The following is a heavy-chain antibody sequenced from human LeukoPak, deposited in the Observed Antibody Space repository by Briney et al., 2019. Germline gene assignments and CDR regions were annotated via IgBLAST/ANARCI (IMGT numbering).Heavy chain of an antibody. CDR3: TRETINSGSYSAALDY. J-gene: IGHJ4*02. V-gene: IGHV1-2*02. CDR2: ISPDSGDT. Sequence: ASVKVSCKASGYTFTGYYVHWVRQAPGQGLEWMGWISPDSGDTNYAQKFQGRVTMTRDTSISTAYMELSSLTSDDTAVYYCTRETINSGSYSAALDYWGQGTLVTVSS. CDR1: GYTFTGYY. D-gene: IGHD1-26*01.